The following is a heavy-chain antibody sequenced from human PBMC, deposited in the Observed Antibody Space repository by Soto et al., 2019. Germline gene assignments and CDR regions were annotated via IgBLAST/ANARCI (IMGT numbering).Heavy chain of an antibody. D-gene: IGHD5-18*01. CDR2: IKSKTDGGTT. CDR1: GVTLSNVG. Sequence: PGGSLRLSCAVSGVTLSNVGRNWVRQAPGKGPEWVGRIKSKTDGGTTDYAAPVKGRFTISRDDSENTLYLQMNSLKTEDTAVYYCSHGYYQYFNSWGQGTLVTVSS. CDR3: SHGYYQYFNS. V-gene: IGHV3-15*07. J-gene: IGHJ4*02.